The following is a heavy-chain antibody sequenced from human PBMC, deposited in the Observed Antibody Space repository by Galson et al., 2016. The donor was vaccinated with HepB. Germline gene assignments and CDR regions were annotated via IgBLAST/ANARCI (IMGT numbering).Heavy chain of an antibody. Sequence: TLSLTCAVSGGSINDGASSWAWIRQPPGQGLEWVGYIHRSGSTYYTPSLRNRITMSVDKSKNQFSLNLRSAIAAATAVYFCARAPGNGFAFYFDFWGQGALVTVSP. V-gene: IGHV4-30-2*01. D-gene: IGHD1-1*01. CDR1: GGSINDGASS. J-gene: IGHJ4*02. CDR2: IHRSGST. CDR3: ARAPGNGFAFYFDF.